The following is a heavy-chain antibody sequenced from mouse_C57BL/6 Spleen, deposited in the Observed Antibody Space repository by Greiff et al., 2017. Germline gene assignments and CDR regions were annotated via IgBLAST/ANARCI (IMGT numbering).Heavy chain of an antibody. Sequence: VQLKESGPELVKPGASVKISCKASGYSFTDYNMNWVKQSNGKSLEWIGVINPNYGTTSYNQKFKGKATLTVDQSSSTAYMQLNSLTSEDSAVYYCARRRNWGSSNWYFDVWGTGTTVTVSS. D-gene: IGHD1-1*01. V-gene: IGHV1-39*01. CDR1: GYSFTDYN. CDR2: INPNYGTT. CDR3: ARRRNWGSSNWYFDV. J-gene: IGHJ1*03.